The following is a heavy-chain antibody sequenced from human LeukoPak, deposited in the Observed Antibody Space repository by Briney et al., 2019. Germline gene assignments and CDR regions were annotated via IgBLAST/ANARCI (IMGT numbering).Heavy chain of an antibody. CDR1: GYSISSGYY. V-gene: IGHV4-38-2*01. J-gene: IGHJ4*02. CDR2: IYYSGST. Sequence: PSETLSLTCAVSGYSISSGYYGGWIRQPPGKGRGWIGSIYYSGSTYYNPSLKSRVTISVDTSKNQFSLKLSSVTAADTAVYYCASLVGATPFDYWGQGTLVTVSS. CDR3: ASLVGATPFDY. D-gene: IGHD1-26*01.